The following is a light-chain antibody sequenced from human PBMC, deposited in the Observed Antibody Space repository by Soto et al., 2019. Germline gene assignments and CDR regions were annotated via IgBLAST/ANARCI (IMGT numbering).Light chain of an antibody. CDR3: QQTYSTPGT. Sequence: DIQMTQSPSSLSASKGDRVTITCRASRTISSHLNWYQQKPGKAPNLLIYAASNLQGGVPSRFSGSGSGTDFTLTIGSLHSEDFATYYCQQTYSTPGTFGQGTNVDI. V-gene: IGKV1-39*01. J-gene: IGKJ1*01. CDR1: RTISSH. CDR2: AAS.